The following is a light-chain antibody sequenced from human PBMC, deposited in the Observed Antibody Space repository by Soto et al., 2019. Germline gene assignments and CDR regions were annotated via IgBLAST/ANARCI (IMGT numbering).Light chain of an antibody. CDR3: HQDYSYPFT. CDR2: AAS. CDR1: QGISSY. J-gene: IGKJ3*01. V-gene: IGKV1-8*01. Sequence: AIRMTQSPSSLSASTGDRVTITCRASQGISSYLAWHQQKPGKAPKLLIYAASTLQSGVPSRFSGSGSGTDFTLAISCLQSEDFATYYCHQDYSYPFTFGPGTKVDIK.